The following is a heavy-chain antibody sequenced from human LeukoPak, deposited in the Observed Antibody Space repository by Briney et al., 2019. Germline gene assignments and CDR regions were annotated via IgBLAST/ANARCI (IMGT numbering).Heavy chain of an antibody. CDR1: GFTFSSYA. Sequence: GGSLRLSCAASGFTFSSYALTWVRQAPGKGLEWVSAISGNGGSPYYADSVKGRFTISRDNSKNAAHLQMNSLRAEGTAVYYCARDVVAATPYYFDYWGQGTLVTVSS. CDR3: ARDVVAATPYYFDY. J-gene: IGHJ4*02. D-gene: IGHD2-15*01. CDR2: ISGNGGSP. V-gene: IGHV3-23*01.